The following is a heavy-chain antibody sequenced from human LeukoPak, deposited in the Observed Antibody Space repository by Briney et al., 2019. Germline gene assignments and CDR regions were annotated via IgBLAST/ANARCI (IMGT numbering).Heavy chain of an antibody. CDR2: IRYDGSNK. Sequence: GGSLRLSCAASGFTFSSYGMHWVRQAPGKGLEWVAFIRYDGSNKYCADSVKGRFTISRDNSKNTLYLQMNSLRAEDTAVYYCAKDDLSVLLWFGDIWGQGTMVTVSS. CDR1: GFTFSSYG. CDR3: AKDDLSVLLWFGDI. D-gene: IGHD3-10*01. J-gene: IGHJ3*02. V-gene: IGHV3-30*02.